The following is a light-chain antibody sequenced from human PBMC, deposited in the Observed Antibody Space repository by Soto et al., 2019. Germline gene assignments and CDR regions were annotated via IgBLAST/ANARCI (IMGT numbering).Light chain of an antibody. Sequence: QSALTQPPSASGSPGQSVTISCTGTKNDIGVYDFVSWYQHHPCKAPRLIIYEVVQRPSGVPDRFSGSKSGNTASLTISGLQAEDESDYYCSSYRSTNPLYVFGTGTKVTVL. V-gene: IGLV2-8*01. CDR3: SSYRSTNPLYV. CDR2: EVV. CDR1: KNDIGVYDF. J-gene: IGLJ1*01.